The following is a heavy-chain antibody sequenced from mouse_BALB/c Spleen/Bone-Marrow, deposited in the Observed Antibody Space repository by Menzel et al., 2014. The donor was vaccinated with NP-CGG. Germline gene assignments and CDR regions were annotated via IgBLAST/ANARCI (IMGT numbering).Heavy chain of an antibody. CDR1: DYTFTTYW. V-gene: IGHV1S127*01. CDR2: IDPSTSET. CDR3: TRRTLAMDY. J-gene: IGHJ4*01. Sequence: QVQLQQSGPDLVRPGSSVKMSCKASDYTFTTYWMHWVKQRPGQGLEWIGLIDPSTSETRLNQKFKDKATLIVDKSSNTAYMQLSSLTSEDSAVYYCTRRTLAMDYWGQGTSVTVSS.